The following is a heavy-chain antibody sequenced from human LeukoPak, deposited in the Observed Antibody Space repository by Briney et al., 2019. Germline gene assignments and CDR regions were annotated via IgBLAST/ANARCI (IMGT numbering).Heavy chain of an antibody. CDR3: AKRSGYTTGWFFDF. Sequence: GGSLRLSCAASGFSFSSYAMSWVRQAPGKGLEWVSSISGSGYNTYYAESVKGRFTISRDDSKNTLFLQMNSLRAEDTAVFYCAKRSGYTTGWFFDFWGQGTLVTVSS. D-gene: IGHD6-19*01. CDR1: GFSFSSYA. CDR2: ISGSGYNT. V-gene: IGHV3-23*01. J-gene: IGHJ4*02.